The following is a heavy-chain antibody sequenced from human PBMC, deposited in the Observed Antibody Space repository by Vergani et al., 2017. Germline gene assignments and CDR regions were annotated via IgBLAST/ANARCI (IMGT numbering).Heavy chain of an antibody. CDR1: GFTFSSYG. D-gene: IGHD1-26*01. V-gene: IGHV3-30*03. CDR3: ARRVVGATGVYFDY. CDR2: ISYDGSNK. Sequence: QVQLVESGGGVVQPGRSLRLSCAASGFTFSSYGMHWVRQAPGKGLEWVAVISYDGSNKYYADSVKGRFTISRDNSKNTLYLQMNSLRAEDTAVYYCARRVVGATGVYFDYWGQGTLGTVSS. J-gene: IGHJ4*02.